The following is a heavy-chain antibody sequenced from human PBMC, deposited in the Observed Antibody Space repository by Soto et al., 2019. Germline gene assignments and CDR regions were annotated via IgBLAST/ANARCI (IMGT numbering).Heavy chain of an antibody. Sequence: EVQLVESGGGLVKPGGSLRFSCAASGFIFSSYTMNWVRQAPGKGLEWVSSISSSSSYIYYADSVKGRFTTSRDNAKNSLYLPMNSLSAAVTAVYYCARGYSYCDSWGQGTLVIVSS. CDR3: ARGYSYCDS. CDR2: ISSSSSYI. J-gene: IGHJ4*02. D-gene: IGHD5-18*01. V-gene: IGHV3-21*01. CDR1: GFIFSSYT.